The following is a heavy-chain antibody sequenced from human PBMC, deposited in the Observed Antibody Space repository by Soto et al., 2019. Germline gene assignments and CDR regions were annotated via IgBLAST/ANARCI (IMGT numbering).Heavy chain of an antibody. J-gene: IGHJ4*02. D-gene: IGHD2-8*01. CDR1: GFTFSSYA. CDR2: ISYDGSNK. CDR3: ARESNVWPGY. V-gene: IGHV3-30-3*01. Sequence: GGSLRLSCAASGFTFSSYAMHWVRQAPGKGLEWVAVISYDGSNKYYADSVKGRFTISRDNSKNTLYLQMNSLRAEDTAVYYCARESNVWPGYWGQGTLVTVSS.